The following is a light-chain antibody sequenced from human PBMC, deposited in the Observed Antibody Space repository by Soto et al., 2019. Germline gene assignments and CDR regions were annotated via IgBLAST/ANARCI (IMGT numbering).Light chain of an antibody. CDR1: TSNIGAPYD. V-gene: IGLV1-40*01. Sequence: QSVLTQPPSVSGAPGQRVSISCTGSTSNIGAPYDVHWYQHLPGAAPKLLIYGDNNRPSGVPDRFSGSKSGTSASLAITSLQAEDEADYYCQSYDISLHNYVFGTGTKVTVL. CDR2: GDN. J-gene: IGLJ1*01. CDR3: QSYDISLHNYV.